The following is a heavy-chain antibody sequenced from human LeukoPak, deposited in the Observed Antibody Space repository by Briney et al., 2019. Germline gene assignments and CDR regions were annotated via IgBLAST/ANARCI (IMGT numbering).Heavy chain of an antibody. CDR3: ALVPRYSTTWSTFGY. Sequence: PGGSLRLSCAASGVTFSTYGKHWVRQAPGKGLEWVAVISFDGNNQYYADSVTGRFTISRDNSKNTLYLQMSGLRTEDTAVYYCALVPRYSTTWSTFGYWGQGTLVTVSS. CDR2: ISFDGNNQ. CDR1: GVTFSTYG. J-gene: IGHJ4*02. D-gene: IGHD6-13*01. V-gene: IGHV3-30*03.